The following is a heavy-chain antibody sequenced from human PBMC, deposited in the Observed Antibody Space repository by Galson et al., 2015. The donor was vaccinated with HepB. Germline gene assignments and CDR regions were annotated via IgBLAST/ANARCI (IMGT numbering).Heavy chain of an antibody. CDR2: IKQDGSEK. Sequence: SLRLSCAASGLTFNRYWMSWVRQAPGEGLEWVANIKQDGSEKYYVDSVKGRFTISRDNSKNTLYLQMNSLRAEDTAVYYCARDGNQIVGAIYYYYYGMDVWGQGTTVTVSS. J-gene: IGHJ6*02. CDR3: ARDGNQIVGAIYYYYYGMDV. CDR1: GLTFNRYW. D-gene: IGHD1-26*01. V-gene: IGHV3-7*01.